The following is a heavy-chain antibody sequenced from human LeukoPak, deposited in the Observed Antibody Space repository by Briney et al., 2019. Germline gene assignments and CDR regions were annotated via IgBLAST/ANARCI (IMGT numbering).Heavy chain of an antibody. CDR2: IYYSGST. CDR1: GGSISSYY. Sequence: TSETLSLTCTVSGGSISSYYWSWIRQPPGKGLEWIGYIYYSGSTNYNPSLKSRVTISVDTSKNQFSLKLSSVTAADTAVYYCARTIAGGSYRYPYWFDPWGQGTRVTVSS. V-gene: IGHV4-59*01. J-gene: IGHJ5*02. D-gene: IGHD3-16*02. CDR3: ARTIAGGSYRYPYWFDP.